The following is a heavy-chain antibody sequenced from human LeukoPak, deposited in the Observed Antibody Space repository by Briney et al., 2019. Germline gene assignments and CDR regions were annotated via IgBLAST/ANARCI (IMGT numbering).Heavy chain of an antibody. CDR3: IVSSRWKLAFHD. CDR1: GRSVSRYS. D-gene: IGHD6-13*01. Sequence: PSETLSLTCTVSGRSVSRYSWRWIRPPPRRGLEWIGYIYYSGCNNYNPSLKSRATISVDKTKNQSTLNLSSGTAADTAGYYFIVSSRWKLAFHDGGQGTLVTVSA. J-gene: IGHJ4*02. V-gene: IGHV4-59*02. CDR2: IYYSGCN.